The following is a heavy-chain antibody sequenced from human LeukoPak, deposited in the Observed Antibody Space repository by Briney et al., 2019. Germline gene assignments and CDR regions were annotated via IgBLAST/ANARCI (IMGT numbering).Heavy chain of an antibody. CDR3: AELGITMIGGV. Sequence: GGSLRLSCAASGFTVSSNYMSWVRQAPGKGLEWVSVIYSGGSTYYADSVKGRFTISRDNAKNPLYLQMNSLRAEDTAVYYCAELGITMIGGVWGKGTTVTISS. CDR2: IYSGGST. D-gene: IGHD3-10*02. CDR1: GFTVSSNY. V-gene: IGHV3-66*01. J-gene: IGHJ6*04.